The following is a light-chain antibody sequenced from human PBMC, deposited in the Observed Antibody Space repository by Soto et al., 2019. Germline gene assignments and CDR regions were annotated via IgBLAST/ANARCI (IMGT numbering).Light chain of an antibody. V-gene: IGKV1-9*01. CDR1: QAISSY. CDR3: QQYGYSPIT. CDR2: AAS. Sequence: DIQLTQAPSFLSASAGDRVSITCRASQAISSYLAWYQQKPGRAPKLLIYAASTLQSGVPSRFSGSGSGTEFTLTITSLEPEDFAVYYCQQYGYSPITFGQGTRLEIK. J-gene: IGKJ5*01.